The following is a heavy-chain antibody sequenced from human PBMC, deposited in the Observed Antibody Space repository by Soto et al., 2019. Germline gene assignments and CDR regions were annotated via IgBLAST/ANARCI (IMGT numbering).Heavy chain of an antibody. V-gene: IGHV3-11*01. CDR2: ISSSVSTI. CDR1: GFTFSDYY. CDR3: ARDGLALGGSSWYDY. Sequence: GGSLRLSCAASGFTFSDYYMSWIRQAPGKGLAWVSYISSSVSTIYYADSVKGRLTISRDNAKNSLYLQMNSLRAEDTAVYYCARDGLALGGSSWYDYWGQGTLVTVSS. D-gene: IGHD6-13*01. J-gene: IGHJ4*02.